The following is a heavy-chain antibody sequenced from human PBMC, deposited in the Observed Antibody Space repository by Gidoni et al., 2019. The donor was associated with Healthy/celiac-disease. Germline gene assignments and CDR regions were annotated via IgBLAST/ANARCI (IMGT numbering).Heavy chain of an antibody. V-gene: IGHV3-33*01. CDR3: ARAGDPPDSSSEHLDY. Sequence: QVQLVESGGGVVQPGRSLRLSCAASGFASSSYGMHWVRQAPGKGLEWVAGIWYDGSNKYYADSVKGRFTISRDNSKNTLYLQMNSLRAEDTAVYYCARAGDPPDSSSEHLDYWGQGTLVTVSS. CDR2: IWYDGSNK. D-gene: IGHD6-6*01. J-gene: IGHJ4*02. CDR1: GFASSSYG.